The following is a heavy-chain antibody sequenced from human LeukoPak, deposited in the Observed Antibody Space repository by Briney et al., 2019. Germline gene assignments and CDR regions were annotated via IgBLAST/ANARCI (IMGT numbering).Heavy chain of an antibody. CDR3: ARDGNWNYDQPYNWFDP. V-gene: IGHV1-69*13. CDR1: GGTFSSYA. D-gene: IGHD1-7*01. J-gene: IGHJ5*02. CDR2: IIPIFGTA. Sequence: SVKVSCKASGGTFSSYAISWVRQAPGQGLEWMGGIIPIFGTANYAQKFQGRVTITADESTSTAYMELSSLRSEDTAVYYCARDGNWNYDQPYNWFDPWGQGTLVTVSS.